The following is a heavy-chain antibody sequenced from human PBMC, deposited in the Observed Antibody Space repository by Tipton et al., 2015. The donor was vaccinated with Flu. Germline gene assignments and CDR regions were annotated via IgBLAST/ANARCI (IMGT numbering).Heavy chain of an antibody. Sequence: GLVKPSGTLSLSCQVSGGSVNSDNWWTWVRQSPGKGLEWIGEIFHTGSTNYNPSLKSRVTISVDTSKNQFSLDLSSVTAADTAVYYCARQYYYGSGWFDPWGQGTLVTVSS. D-gene: IGHD3-10*01. CDR2: IFHTGST. CDR3: ARQYYYGSGWFDP. J-gene: IGHJ5*02. CDR1: GGSVNSDNW. V-gene: IGHV4-4*02.